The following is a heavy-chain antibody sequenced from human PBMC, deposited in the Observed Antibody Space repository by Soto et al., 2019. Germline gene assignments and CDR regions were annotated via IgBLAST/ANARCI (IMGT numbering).Heavy chain of an antibody. CDR3: TRNMDYYYGPGSGNGHGF. V-gene: IGHV1-2*02. Sequence: QVQLVQSGAEVKEPGDSVRVSCEASGYTFTSYYIHWVRQAPGQGLEWMGWINTRFGDTTYAQDFQGRVSMTRDMSISTVYMELSRLPSDATAIYYCTRNMDYYYGPGSGNGHGFWGQGTTVTVFS. CDR1: GYTFTSYY. J-gene: IGHJ6*02. D-gene: IGHD3-10*01. CDR2: INTRFGDT.